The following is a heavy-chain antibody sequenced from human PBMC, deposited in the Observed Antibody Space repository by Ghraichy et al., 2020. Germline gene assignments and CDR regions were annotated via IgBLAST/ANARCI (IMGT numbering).Heavy chain of an antibody. D-gene: IGHD2-2*01. CDR3: ARVILVVPAAKDYFDY. Sequence: SETLSLTCTVSGGSISSSSYYWGWIRQPPGKGLEWIGSIYYSGSTYYNPSLKSRVTISVDTSKNQFSLKLSSVTAADTAVYYCARVILVVPAAKDYFDYWGQGTLVTVSS. CDR1: GGSISSSSYY. V-gene: IGHV4-39*01. CDR2: IYYSGST. J-gene: IGHJ4*02.